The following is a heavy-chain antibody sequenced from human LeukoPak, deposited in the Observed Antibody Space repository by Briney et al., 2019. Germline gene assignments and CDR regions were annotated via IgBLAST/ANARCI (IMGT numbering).Heavy chain of an antibody. V-gene: IGHV3-30-3*01. CDR2: ISYDGSNK. D-gene: IGHD5-12*01. CDR1: GFTFSSYA. J-gene: IGHJ4*02. CDR3: ARGRGGYVKSRQCYFDY. Sequence: GRSLRLSCAASGFTFSSYAMHWVRQAPGKGLEWVAVISYDGSNKYYADSVKGRFTTSRDNSKNTLYLQMNSLRAEDTAVYYCARGRGGYVKSRQCYFDYWGQGTLVTVSS.